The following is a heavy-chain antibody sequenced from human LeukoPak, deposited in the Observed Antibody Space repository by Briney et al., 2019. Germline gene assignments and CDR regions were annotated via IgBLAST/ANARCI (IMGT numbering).Heavy chain of an antibody. J-gene: IGHJ4*02. CDR1: GFTFSSYA. V-gene: IGHV3-30*01. Sequence: GGSLRLSCAASGFTFSSYAMHWVRQAPGKGLEWVAVISYDGSNKYYADSVKGRFTISRDNSKNTLYLQMNSLRAEDTAVYYRARASTSCPFDYWGQGTLITVSS. D-gene: IGHD2-2*01. CDR3: ARASTSCPFDY. CDR2: ISYDGSNK.